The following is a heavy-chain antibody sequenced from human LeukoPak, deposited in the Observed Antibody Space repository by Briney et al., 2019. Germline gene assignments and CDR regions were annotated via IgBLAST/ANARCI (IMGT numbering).Heavy chain of an antibody. J-gene: IGHJ5*02. CDR1: GGSISISSYY. D-gene: IGHD3-22*01. CDR2: IYYSGST. Sequence: SETLSLTCTVSGGSISISSYYWGWIRQPPGKGLEWIGSIYYSGSTYYNPSLKSRVTISVDTSKNQFSLKLSSVTAADTAAYHCARKGYDSSGKWFDPWGQGTLVTVSS. V-gene: IGHV4-39*01. CDR3: ARKGYDSSGKWFDP.